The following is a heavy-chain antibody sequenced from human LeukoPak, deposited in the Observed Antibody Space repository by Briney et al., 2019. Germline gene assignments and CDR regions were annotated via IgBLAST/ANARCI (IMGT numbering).Heavy chain of an antibody. Sequence: SQTLSLTCDISGDTVSSNTAAWSWIRQSPSRGLEWLGRTYYRSKWYHDYAVSVKSRMTINPDTSNNQLSLQLNSVTSEDTAVYYCARVRSGYDLTFDYWGQGTLVTVSS. V-gene: IGHV6-1*01. D-gene: IGHD5-12*01. CDR3: ARVRSGYDLTFDY. CDR2: TYYRSKWYH. CDR1: GDTVSSNTAA. J-gene: IGHJ4*02.